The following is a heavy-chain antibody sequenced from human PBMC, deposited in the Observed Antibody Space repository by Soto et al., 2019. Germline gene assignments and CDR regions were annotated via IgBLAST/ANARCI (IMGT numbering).Heavy chain of an antibody. CDR3: AKAVAGLYYFDY. D-gene: IGHD6-19*01. CDR1: GFTFDDYA. CDR2: ISWNVGSI. Sequence: EVQLVESGGGLVQPGRSLRLSCAASGFTFDDYAMHWVRQAPGKGLEWVSGISWNVGSIAYADSVKGRFTISRDNAKNSLYLQMNSLRAEDTALYFCAKAVAGLYYFDYWGQGTLVTVSS. J-gene: IGHJ4*02. V-gene: IGHV3-9*01.